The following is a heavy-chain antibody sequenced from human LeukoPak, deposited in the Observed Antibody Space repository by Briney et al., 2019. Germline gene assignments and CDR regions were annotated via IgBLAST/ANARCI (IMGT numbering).Heavy chain of an antibody. D-gene: IGHD1-26*01. CDR2: INTDGSGT. CDR3: ARGGSPPEALGDTFDI. CDR1: GFTFTSYW. Sequence: GGSLRLSCAASGFTFTSYWMHWVRQAPGKGLVRVSRINTDGSGTTYADSVKGRFTISRDNAKNTLSLQMNSLRAEDTAVYYCARGGSPPEALGDTFDIWGQGTMVTVSP. J-gene: IGHJ3*02. V-gene: IGHV3-74*03.